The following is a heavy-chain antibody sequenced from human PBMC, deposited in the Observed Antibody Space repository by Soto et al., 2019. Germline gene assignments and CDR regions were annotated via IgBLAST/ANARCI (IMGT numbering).Heavy chain of an antibody. CDR3: ARVPVDTAMVPDY. CDR2: IYNSVST. D-gene: IGHD5-18*01. CDR1: GGSISSYY. J-gene: IGHJ4*02. V-gene: IGHV4-59*08. Sequence: SETLSLTCTVSGGSISSYYWSWIRQPPGKGLEWIGYIYNSVSTNYNPSLKSRVTISVDTSKNQFSLKLSSVTAADTAVYYCARVPVDTAMVPDYWGQGTLVTVSS.